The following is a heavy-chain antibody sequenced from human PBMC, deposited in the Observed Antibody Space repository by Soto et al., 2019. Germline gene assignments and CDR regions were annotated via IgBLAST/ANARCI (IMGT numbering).Heavy chain of an antibody. V-gene: IGHV4-4*07. J-gene: IGHJ4*02. CDR2: IHSSGTT. CDR3: ARDRIIGTSYSDY. D-gene: IGHD1-7*01. Sequence: SETLSLTCTVSGDSINSFYWTWIRQPAGKRLEWIGRIHSSGTTKYNPSLKSRVTMSVDTSKNQFSLKLTSVTAADTAAYYCARDRIIGTSYSDYWGQGILVTVSS. CDR1: GDSINSFY.